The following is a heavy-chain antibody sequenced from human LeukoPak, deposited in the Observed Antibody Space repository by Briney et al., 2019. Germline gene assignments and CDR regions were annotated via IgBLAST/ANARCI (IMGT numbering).Heavy chain of an antibody. CDR1: GYTLTSYG. CDR2: ISAYSGKT. CDR3: ATDHTYYYDSSGYPNYVGRWFDP. Sequence: ASVKVSCKASGYTLTSYGITWVRQAPGQGLEWMGWISAYSGKTNYAQKLQGRVTMTTDTSTSTAYMELRSLRSDDTAVYYCATDHTYYYDSSGYPNYVGRWFDPWGQGTLVTVSS. D-gene: IGHD3-22*01. J-gene: IGHJ5*02. V-gene: IGHV1-18*01.